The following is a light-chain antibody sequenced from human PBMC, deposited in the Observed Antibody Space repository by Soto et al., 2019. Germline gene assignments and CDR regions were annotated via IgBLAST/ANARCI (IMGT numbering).Light chain of an antibody. J-gene: IGKJ3*01. CDR1: QSVSSN. Sequence: EIVMTQSPATLSVSPGERATLSCRASQSVSSNLAWYQQKPGQAPRLLIYGASTRATGIPARFSGSGSGTEFTLTISSLQSEDFAVYYCQQYINWPPKFTFGPGTKVDIK. CDR2: GAS. CDR3: QQYINWPPKFT. V-gene: IGKV3-15*01.